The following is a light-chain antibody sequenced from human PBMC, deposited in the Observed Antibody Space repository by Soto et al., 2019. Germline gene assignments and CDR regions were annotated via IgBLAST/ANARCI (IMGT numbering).Light chain of an antibody. V-gene: IGKV1-39*01. CDR1: QSISTY. CDR3: QQTYSTPQT. CDR2: AAS. J-gene: IGKJ1*01. Sequence: DIQMTQSPPSLSASVGDRVTITCRASQSISTYLNWYQQKPGKAPELRISAASSLQSGVPSRFSGSGSETDFTLTISSLQPEDFGTYYCQQTYSTPQTFGQGTKVEIK.